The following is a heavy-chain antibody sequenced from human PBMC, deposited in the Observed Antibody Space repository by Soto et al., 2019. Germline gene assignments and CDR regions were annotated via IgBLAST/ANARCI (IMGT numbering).Heavy chain of an antibody. D-gene: IGHD3-22*01. CDR3: ATARHSYYYDSSGYYFDY. Sequence: ASVKVSCKVSGYTLTELSMHWLRQSPGKGLEWMGGFDPEDGETIYAQKFQGRVTMTEDTSTDTAYMELSSLRSEDTAVYYCATARHSYYYDSSGYYFDYWGQGTLVTVSS. J-gene: IGHJ4*02. V-gene: IGHV1-24*01. CDR2: FDPEDGET. CDR1: GYTLTELS.